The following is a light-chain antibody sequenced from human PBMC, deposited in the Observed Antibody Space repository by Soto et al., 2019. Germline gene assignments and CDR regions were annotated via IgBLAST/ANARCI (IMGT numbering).Light chain of an antibody. CDR2: SNN. CDR3: AAWDDSLNAL. V-gene: IGLV1-47*02. J-gene: IGLJ1*01. Sequence: QSVLTQPPSASGTPGQRVTISCSGSSSNIGSNYVYWYQQLPGTAPKLLIYSNNQRPSGVPDRFSGSKSGTSASLAISGLRSEDEADYYCAAWDDSLNALFGTGTKVTVL. CDR1: SSNIGSNY.